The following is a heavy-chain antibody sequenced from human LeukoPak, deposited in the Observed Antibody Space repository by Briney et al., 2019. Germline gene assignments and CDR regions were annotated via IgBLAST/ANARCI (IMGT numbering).Heavy chain of an antibody. CDR1: GFIFSSYS. Sequence: SGGSLRLSCAASGFIFSSYSMNWVRQAPGKGLEWVAVISYGGSNKYYADSVKGRFTISRDNSKNTLYLQMNSLRAEDTAVYYCARDHSLNSVVVPAARNYYYGMDVWGQGTTVTVSS. CDR2: ISYGGSNK. J-gene: IGHJ6*02. CDR3: ARDHSLNSVVVPAARNYYYGMDV. D-gene: IGHD2-2*01. V-gene: IGHV3-30*03.